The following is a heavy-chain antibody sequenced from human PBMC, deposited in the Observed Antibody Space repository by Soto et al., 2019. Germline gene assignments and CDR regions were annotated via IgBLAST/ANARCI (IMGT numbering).Heavy chain of an antibody. V-gene: IGHV4-59*01. CDR2: IYHSGST. D-gene: IGHD5-12*01. CDR3: ARAPWATTPFDY. J-gene: IGHJ4*02. Sequence: QVQLQESGPGLVKPSETLSLTCTVSGGSITNYYWSWIRQPPGKGLEWIGYIYHSGSTNYNPSLKSRVTISVDTSKNQVSLKLISVTAADTAVYYCARAPWATTPFDYWGQGTLVTVSS. CDR1: GGSITNYY.